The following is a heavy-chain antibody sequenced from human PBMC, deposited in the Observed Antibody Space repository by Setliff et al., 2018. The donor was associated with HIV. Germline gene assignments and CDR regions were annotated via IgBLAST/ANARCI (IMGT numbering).Heavy chain of an antibody. V-gene: IGHV3-74*03. CDR3: VRVAGFSSSWFAY. Sequence: PGGSLRLSCAASGFTFSSFVMTWVRQAPGKGLEWVARINSDGSTVEHAGAVKGRLTISRDNARNTLYLEMNSLRVEDAAMYYCVRVAGFSSSWFAYWGQGTLVTVSS. J-gene: IGHJ5*01. CDR1: GFTFSSFV. D-gene: IGHD6-13*01. CDR2: INSDGSTV.